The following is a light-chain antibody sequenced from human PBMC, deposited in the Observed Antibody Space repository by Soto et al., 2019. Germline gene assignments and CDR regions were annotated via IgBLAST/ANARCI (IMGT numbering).Light chain of an antibody. V-gene: IGKV3-20*01. CDR1: QSVNSNY. Sequence: EIVLTQSPGTLSLSPGEIATLSCRASQSVNSNYLAWYQQKPGQFPRLLMYGASTRATGIQDRFSGSGSGTDFTLTISRLEPEDFAVYYCQQYGSSPLTFGAGTKVDIK. CDR2: GAS. CDR3: QQYGSSPLT. J-gene: IGKJ3*01.